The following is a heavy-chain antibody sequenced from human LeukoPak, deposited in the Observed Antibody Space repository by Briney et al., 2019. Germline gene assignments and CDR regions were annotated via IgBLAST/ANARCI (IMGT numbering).Heavy chain of an antibody. V-gene: IGHV3-7*04. J-gene: IGHJ3*01. D-gene: IGHD3-3*01. CDR3: ARGDFWSGDYTDAFDV. Sequence: GGSLRLSCAVSGFTFNSYWMSWFRQAPGKGLEWVANIKPDGSEKYYIDSVKGRFTIYRDNAKNSLYLQMNSLRAGDTAVYYCARGDFWSGDYTDAFDVWGQGTMVTVSS. CDR2: IKPDGSEK. CDR1: GFTFNSYW.